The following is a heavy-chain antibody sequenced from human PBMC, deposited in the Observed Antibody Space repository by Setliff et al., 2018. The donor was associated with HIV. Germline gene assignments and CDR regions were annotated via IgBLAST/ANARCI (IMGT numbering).Heavy chain of an antibody. V-gene: IGHV4-38-2*01. D-gene: IGHD2-21*02. CDR3: ARVTTNPHFDY. J-gene: IGHJ4*02. Sequence: SETLSLTCVVSGYSISSGYYWGWIRQPPGEGLEWIGRIYHSGNTFYNPSLKSRVTISVDTSKNQFSLRLNSVTVADTAVYYCARVTTNPHFDYWGQGTLVTVSS. CDR2: IYHSGNT. CDR1: GYSISSGYY.